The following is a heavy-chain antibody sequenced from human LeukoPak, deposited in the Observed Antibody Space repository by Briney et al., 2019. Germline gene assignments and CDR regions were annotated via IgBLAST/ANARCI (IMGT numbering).Heavy chain of an antibody. CDR3: AKAGGYPDAFDI. Sequence: GGSLRLSCAASGFTFSSYGMHWVRQAPGKGLEWVAVIWYDGSNKYYADSVKGRFTISRDNSRNTLYLQMNSLRAEDTAVYYCAKAGGYPDAFDIWGQGTMVTVSS. J-gene: IGHJ3*02. CDR2: IWYDGSNK. CDR1: GFTFSSYG. V-gene: IGHV3-33*06. D-gene: IGHD2-8*02.